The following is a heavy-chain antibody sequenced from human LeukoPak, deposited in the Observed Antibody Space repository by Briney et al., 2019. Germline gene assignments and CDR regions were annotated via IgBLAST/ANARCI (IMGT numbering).Heavy chain of an antibody. CDR2: INWNGGST. D-gene: IGHD3-22*01. Sequence: GGALRLSCAASGFTFDDYGMSWVRQAPGKGLEGVSGINWNGGSTGYADSVKGQFTISRDNAKNSPYLQMNSLRAEDTALYYCARAAGGSYYDSSGYYYWGQGTLVTVSS. V-gene: IGHV3-20*04. CDR1: GFTFDDYG. J-gene: IGHJ4*02. CDR3: ARAAGGSYYDSSGYYY.